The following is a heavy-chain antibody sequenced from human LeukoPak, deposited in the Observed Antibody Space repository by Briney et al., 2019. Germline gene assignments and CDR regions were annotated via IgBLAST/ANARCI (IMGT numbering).Heavy chain of an antibody. D-gene: IGHD6-13*01. CDR3: ARVPYSSSWYDY. J-gene: IGHJ4*02. Sequence: GGSLRLSCAASGLTFSSYGMSWVRQAPGKGLEWVSAISGSGGSTYYADSVKGRFTISRDNSKNSLYLQMNSLRAEDTAVYYCARVPYSSSWYDYWGQGTLVTVSS. CDR2: ISGSGGST. V-gene: IGHV3-23*01. CDR1: GLTFSSYG.